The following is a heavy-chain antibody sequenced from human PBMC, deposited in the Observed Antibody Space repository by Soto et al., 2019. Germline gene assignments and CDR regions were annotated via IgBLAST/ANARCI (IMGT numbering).Heavy chain of an antibody. Sequence: SVMVSCKASGYTFITYAMHWVRQAPGQRLEWMGWINAGNGNTKYSQKFQGRVSITRDTSASTAYMELSSLRSEDTAVYYCARGIIVGGWYPYYFDYWGQGTLVTVSS. CDR1: GYTFITYA. D-gene: IGHD6-19*01. CDR2: INAGNGNT. J-gene: IGHJ4*02. CDR3: ARGIIVGGWYPYYFDY. V-gene: IGHV1-3*01.